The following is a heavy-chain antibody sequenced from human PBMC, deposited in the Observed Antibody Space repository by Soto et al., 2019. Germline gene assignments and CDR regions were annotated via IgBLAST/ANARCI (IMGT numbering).Heavy chain of an antibody. V-gene: IGHV3-21*01. D-gene: IGHD2-15*01. Sequence: GGSLRLSCAASGFNFNSYTINWVRQAPGKRLEWLSSISSSGYIFSTDSVRGRFTISRDNAKNSVYLQINSLRAEDTAVYFCARDCSGGSCYHGMDVWGQGTTVTVSS. CDR2: ISSSGYI. CDR1: GFNFNSYT. CDR3: ARDCSGGSCYHGMDV. J-gene: IGHJ6*02.